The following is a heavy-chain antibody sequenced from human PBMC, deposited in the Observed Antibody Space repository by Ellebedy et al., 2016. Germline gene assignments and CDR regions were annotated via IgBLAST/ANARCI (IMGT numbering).Heavy chain of an antibody. CDR3: ARAFPRYYDFWSGPYCYGMDV. CDR2: IWYDGSNK. J-gene: IGHJ6*02. CDR1: GFTFSSYG. D-gene: IGHD3-3*01. Sequence: GGSLRLSCAASGFTFSSYGMHWVRQAPGKGLEWVAVIWYDGSNKYYADSVKGRFTISRDNSKNTLYLQMNSLRAEDTAVYYCARAFPRYYDFWSGPYCYGMDVWGQGTTVTVSS. V-gene: IGHV3-33*08.